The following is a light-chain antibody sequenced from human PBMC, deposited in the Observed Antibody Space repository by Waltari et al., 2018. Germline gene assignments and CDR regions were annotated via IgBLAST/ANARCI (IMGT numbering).Light chain of an antibody. J-gene: IGLJ3*02. CDR1: SSNPGSRL. Sequence: QSVLTQPPSVSGTPGQRTTLSCSGSSSNPGSRLLTWYQHRPGTAPKLLIHGNDERPSGVPDRFSGSKSGTSASLAIDGLQSEDEADYYCTTWDGGLNAWVFGGGTKLTVL. CDR2: GND. CDR3: TTWDGGLNAWV. V-gene: IGLV1-44*01.